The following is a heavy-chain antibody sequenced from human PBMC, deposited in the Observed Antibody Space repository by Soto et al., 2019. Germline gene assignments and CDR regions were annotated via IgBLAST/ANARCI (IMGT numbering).Heavy chain of an antibody. J-gene: IGHJ5*02. D-gene: IGHD3-10*01. CDR3: ARVSTMVEGPAYNWFDP. CDR2: ISADNGNT. CDR1: GYTFSNNG. Sequence: QVQLVQSGAEVKKPGASVKVSCKASGYTFSNNGISWGRQAPGQGLEWMGWISADNGNTNYAQKFQDRVTMTTDTSTSTAYMELKSLRSDDTAMDYCARVSTMVEGPAYNWFDPWGQGTLVTVSS. V-gene: IGHV1-18*01.